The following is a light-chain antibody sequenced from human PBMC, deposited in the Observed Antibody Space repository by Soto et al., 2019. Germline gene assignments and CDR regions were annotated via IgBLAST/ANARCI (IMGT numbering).Light chain of an antibody. Sequence: QSALTQPASVSGSPGQSITIFCSGTSSDVGAYKFVSWYRHHPGKAPQVMIYEVSNRPSGVSNRFSGSKSGNTASLTISGLQPEDEGDYYCSSYTSSSTYVFGTGTKLTVL. V-gene: IGLV2-14*01. CDR3: SSYTSSSTYV. J-gene: IGLJ1*01. CDR1: SSDVGAYKF. CDR2: EVS.